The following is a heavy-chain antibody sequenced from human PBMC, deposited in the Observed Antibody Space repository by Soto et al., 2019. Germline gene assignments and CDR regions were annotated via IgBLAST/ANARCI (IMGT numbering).Heavy chain of an antibody. Sequence: ASVKVSCKASGYTFTSYGISWVRQAPGQGLEWMGWISAYNGNTNYAQKLQGRVTMTTDTSTSTAYMELRSLRSDDTAVYYCARDKYSGYDLYGMDFWGQGTTVTVSS. J-gene: IGHJ6*02. CDR1: GYTFTSYG. D-gene: IGHD5-12*01. V-gene: IGHV1-18*01. CDR3: ARDKYSGYDLYGMDF. CDR2: ISAYNGNT.